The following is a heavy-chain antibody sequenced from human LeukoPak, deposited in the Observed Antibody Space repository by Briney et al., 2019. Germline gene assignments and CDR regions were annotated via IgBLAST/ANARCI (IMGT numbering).Heavy chain of an antibody. CDR1: GYTFTSYD. CDR3: ARVWGAIDY. CDR2: MNPKSGNT. D-gene: IGHD1-26*01. Sequence: GASVKVSCKTSGYTFTSYDINWVRQATGQGLERMGWMNPKSGNTGSAQRFQGRVTMTRDTSISTAYMELSSLRSEDTAVYYCARVWGAIDYWGQGTLVTVSS. V-gene: IGHV1-8*01. J-gene: IGHJ4*02.